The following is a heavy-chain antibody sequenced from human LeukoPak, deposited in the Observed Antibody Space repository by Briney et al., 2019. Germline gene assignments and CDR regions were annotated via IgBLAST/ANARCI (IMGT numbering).Heavy chain of an antibody. D-gene: IGHD1-26*01. J-gene: IGHJ4*02. CDR1: GFTFSSYA. CDR2: ISGSGGST. V-gene: IGHV3-23*01. CDR3: AKAPTHSGSYSPFDY. Sequence: GGSLRLSCAASGFTFSSYAMSWVRQAPGKGLEWVSAISGSGGSTYYADSVKGRFTISRDNSKNTLYLQMNSLRAEDTAVYYCAKAPTHSGSYSPFDYGGQGTLVTVSS.